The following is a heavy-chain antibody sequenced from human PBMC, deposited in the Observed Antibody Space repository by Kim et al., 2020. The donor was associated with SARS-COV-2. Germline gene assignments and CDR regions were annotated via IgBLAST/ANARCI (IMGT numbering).Heavy chain of an antibody. CDR2: GST. Sequence: GSTFYADSVEGRFIISRDNSKNTLYLQMNSLSAEDTAVYYCVKGAAGNFDSWGPGTLVTVSS. D-gene: IGHD6-19*01. CDR3: VKGAAGNFDS. V-gene: IGHV3-23*01. J-gene: IGHJ4*02.